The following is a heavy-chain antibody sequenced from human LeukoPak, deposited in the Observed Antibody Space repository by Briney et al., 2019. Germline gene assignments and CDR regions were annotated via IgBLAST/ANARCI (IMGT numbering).Heavy chain of an antibody. CDR3: AKDATLRTYYYYYYMDV. D-gene: IGHD4-17*01. V-gene: IGHV3-30*02. CDR2: IRYDGSNK. Sequence: GGSLRLSCAASGLTFSSYGMHWVRQAPGKGLEWVAFIRYDGSNKYYADSVKGRFTISRDNSKNTLYLQMNSLRAEDTAVYYCAKDATLRTYYYYYYMDVWGKGTTVTISS. CDR1: GLTFSSYG. J-gene: IGHJ6*03.